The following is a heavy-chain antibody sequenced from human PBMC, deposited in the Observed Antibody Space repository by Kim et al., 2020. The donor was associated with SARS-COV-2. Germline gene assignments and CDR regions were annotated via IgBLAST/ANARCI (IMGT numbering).Heavy chain of an antibody. J-gene: IGHJ6*02. D-gene: IGHD3-3*01. Sequence: GGSLRLSCAASGFTFRSYSMNWVRQAPGKGLEWVSFISSSSSFISNADSMKGRFTISRDNAKNSLYLQINSLRDEDTAVYYCARDGGNHGYGMDVWGRGTTVTVSS. CDR2: ISSSSSFI. CDR3: ARDGGNHGYGMDV. CDR1: GFTFRSYS. V-gene: IGHV3-48*02.